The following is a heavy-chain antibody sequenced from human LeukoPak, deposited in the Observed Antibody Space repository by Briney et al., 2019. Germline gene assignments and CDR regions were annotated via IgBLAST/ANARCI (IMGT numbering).Heavy chain of an antibody. CDR1: AFTFSSYE. V-gene: IGHV3-48*03. CDR2: MSSSGITI. CDR3: VRDLPQTGYSYDY. D-gene: IGHD5-18*01. Sequence: GGSLRLSCEASAFTFSSYEMNWVRQAPGKGLEWVSFMSSSGITIFYADSVKGRFTISRDNARSTLYLQMNTLRAEDTAVYYCVRDLPQTGYSYDYWGQGTLVTVSS. J-gene: IGHJ4*02.